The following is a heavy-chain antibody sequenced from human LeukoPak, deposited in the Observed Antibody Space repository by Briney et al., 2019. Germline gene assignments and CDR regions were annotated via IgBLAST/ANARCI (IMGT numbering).Heavy chain of an antibody. CDR1: GFTFGNYW. V-gene: IGHV3-7*01. Sequence: GGSLRLSCAASGFTFGNYWMNWIRQAPGKGLEWVASIKQGGSEKYYVDSVKGRFTISRDNAKNSLYLQMNSLRAEDTAVYYCARLNGPQNEYFDWGQGTLVTVSS. D-gene: IGHD3-9*01. CDR3: ARLNGPQNEYFD. J-gene: IGHJ4*02. CDR2: IKQGGSEK.